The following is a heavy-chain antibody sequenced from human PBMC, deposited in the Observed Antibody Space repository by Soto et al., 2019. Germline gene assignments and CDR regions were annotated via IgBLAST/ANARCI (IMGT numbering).Heavy chain of an antibody. D-gene: IGHD6-19*01. CDR3: ARDRSSGWSFDY. V-gene: IGHV1-3*04. Sequence: QVQLVQSGAEVKKPGASVKVSCKASGYSFTTYAMHWVRQAPGQRLEWMGWINTGNGNTKYSQKFQGRVTITRDTSASTAHMDLSSLKSEDTAVYYCARDRSSGWSFDYWGQGTLVTVSS. CDR2: INTGNGNT. CDR1: GYSFTTYA. J-gene: IGHJ4*02.